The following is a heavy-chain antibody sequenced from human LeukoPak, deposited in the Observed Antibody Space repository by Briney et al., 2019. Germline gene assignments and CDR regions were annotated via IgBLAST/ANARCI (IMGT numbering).Heavy chain of an antibody. D-gene: IGHD3-3*01. Sequence: PSETLSLTCTVSGGSISSYYWSWIRQPPGKGLEWIGYIYYSGSTNYNPSLKSRVTISVDTSKNQFSLKLSSVTAADTAVYYCARASCNYDFWSGYYIYGGWFDPWGQGTLVTVSS. CDR3: ARASCNYDFWSGYYIYGGWFDP. J-gene: IGHJ5*02. CDR1: GGSISSYY. V-gene: IGHV4-59*08. CDR2: IYYSGST.